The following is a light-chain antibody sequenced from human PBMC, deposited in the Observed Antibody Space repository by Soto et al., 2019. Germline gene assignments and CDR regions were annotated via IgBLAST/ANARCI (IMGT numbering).Light chain of an antibody. CDR2: GAS. Sequence: EIVMTQSPATLSVSPGERATLSCRASQSVSSSLARYQHKPGQAPRLLIYGASTRATGIPARFSGSGSGTEFTLTISSLQSEDLAVYYCQQYYSLRTFGQGTKVDIK. CDR3: QQYYSLRT. V-gene: IGKV3-15*01. CDR1: QSVSSS. J-gene: IGKJ1*01.